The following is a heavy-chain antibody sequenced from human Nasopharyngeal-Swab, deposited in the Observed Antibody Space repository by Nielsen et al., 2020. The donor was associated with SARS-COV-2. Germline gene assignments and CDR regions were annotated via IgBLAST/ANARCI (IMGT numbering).Heavy chain of an antibody. J-gene: IGHJ4*02. Sequence: SCAASGVTFSYYNMHWVRQAPGKGLEWVSYISSVGSIIYYADSVKGRFTISRDNAKNSTFLQMNSLRDEDTAVYYCARDLDWAGFGSVDYWGQGALVTVSS. CDR3: ARDLDWAGFGSVDY. CDR2: ISSVGSII. CDR1: GVTFSYYN. D-gene: IGHD3-10*01. V-gene: IGHV3-48*02.